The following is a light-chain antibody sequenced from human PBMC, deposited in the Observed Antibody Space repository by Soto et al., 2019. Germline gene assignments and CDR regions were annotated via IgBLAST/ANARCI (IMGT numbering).Light chain of an antibody. CDR3: QQYGTSPVT. J-gene: IGKJ1*01. CDR1: QSVSSTY. Sequence: EIVLTQSPGPLSLSQGERATLSCRASQSVSSTYLAWYQHKPGQAPRLLIYGASSGATGIPDRFSGSGSGTDFTLTISRLEPEDFAVYYCQQYGTSPVTFGQGTKVDIK. CDR2: GAS. V-gene: IGKV3-20*01.